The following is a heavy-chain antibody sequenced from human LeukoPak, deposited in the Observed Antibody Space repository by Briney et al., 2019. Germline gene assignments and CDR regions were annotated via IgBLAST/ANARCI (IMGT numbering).Heavy chain of an antibody. J-gene: IGHJ5*02. CDR2: IYYSGST. CDR3: ARLGVTNWFDP. CDR1: GGSISSYY. V-gene: IGHV4-59*01. D-gene: IGHD3-16*01. Sequence: SETLSLTCAVYGGSISSYYWSWIRQPPGKGLEWIGYIYYSGSTNYNPSLKSRVTISVDTSKNQFSLKLSSVTAADTAVYYCARLGVTNWFDPWGQGTLVTVSS.